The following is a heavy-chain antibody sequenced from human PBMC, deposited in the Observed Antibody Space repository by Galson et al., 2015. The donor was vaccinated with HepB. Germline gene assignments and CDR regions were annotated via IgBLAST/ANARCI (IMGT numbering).Heavy chain of an antibody. CDR2: IYYSGST. D-gene: IGHD2-15*01. CDR1: GGSISSYY. J-gene: IGHJ2*01. V-gene: IGHV4-59*01. CDR3: ARDGFRGGSRIRDWYFDL. Sequence: ETLSLTCTVSGGSISSYYWSWIRQPPGKGLEWIGYIYYSGSTNYNPSLKSRVTISVDTSKNQFSLKLSSVTAADTAVYYCARDGFRGGSRIRDWYFDLWGRGTLVTVSS.